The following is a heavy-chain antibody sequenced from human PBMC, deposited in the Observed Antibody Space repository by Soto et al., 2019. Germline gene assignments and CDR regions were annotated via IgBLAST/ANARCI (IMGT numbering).Heavy chain of an antibody. CDR3: ARRAGRTGTRRRFDH. Sequence: SETLSLTCTVSGGSISSYYWSWIRQPPGKGLEWIGYIYYSGSTNYNPSLKSRVTISVDTSKNQFSLKLSSVTAADTALYYCARRAGRTGTRRRFDHWGQGTLVTVSS. J-gene: IGHJ4*02. CDR1: GGSISSYY. D-gene: IGHD1-1*01. CDR2: IYYSGST. V-gene: IGHV4-59*08.